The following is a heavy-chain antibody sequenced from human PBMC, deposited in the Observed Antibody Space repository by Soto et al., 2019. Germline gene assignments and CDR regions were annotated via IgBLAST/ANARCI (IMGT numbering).Heavy chain of an antibody. J-gene: IGHJ4*02. D-gene: IGHD7-27*01. CDR3: ARGPNWGYRFDS. V-gene: IGHV1-69*06. CDR2: LIPLFGTT. CDR1: GGTFSGHA. Sequence: QVQLVQSGAEVKKPGSSVKVSCEASGGTFSGHAISWVRQAPGQGPEWMGGLIPLFGTTQHAQNFQDRLTINGDKSTSTAYMELTSLRFEDTAIYYCARGPNWGYRFDSWGQGTLVTVSS.